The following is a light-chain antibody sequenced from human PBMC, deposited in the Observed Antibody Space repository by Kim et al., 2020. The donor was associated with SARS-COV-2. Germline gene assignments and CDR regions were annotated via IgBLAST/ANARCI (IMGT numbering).Light chain of an antibody. V-gene: IGKV3-20*01. CDR3: QQYGGT. CDR1: QSVSSSY. J-gene: IGKJ2*01. CDR2: GAS. Sequence: EIVLTQSPGTLSLSPGERATLSCRASQSVSSSYLAWYQQKPGQAPRLLIYGASSRATGIPDRFSGRGSGTDFTLIISRLEPEDFAVYYCQQYGGTFGQGTKLEI.